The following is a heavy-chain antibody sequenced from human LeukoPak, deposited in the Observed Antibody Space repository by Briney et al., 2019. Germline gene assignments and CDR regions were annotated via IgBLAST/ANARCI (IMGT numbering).Heavy chain of an antibody. J-gene: IGHJ6*02. D-gene: IGHD4-17*01. V-gene: IGHV3-48*01. CDR2: ISSSSSVI. Sequence: PGGSLRLSCSASGFTFSNHHMTWVRQAPGKGLEWVSYISSSSSVIYYAESVKGRFTISRDNVRNSLFLQMNSLRVDDTAVYYCARVHYVNYYGMDVWGQGTTVTVSS. CDR1: GFTFSNHH. CDR3: ARVHYVNYYGMDV.